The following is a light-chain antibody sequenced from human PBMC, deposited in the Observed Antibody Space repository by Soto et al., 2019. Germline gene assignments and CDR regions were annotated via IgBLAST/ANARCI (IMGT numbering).Light chain of an antibody. J-gene: IGKJ1*01. CDR2: DAS. V-gene: IGKV3-20*01. CDR1: QSVRNSL. Sequence: EIVLTQSPGTLSLSPGERATLSCRASQSVRNSLLAWYQQKPGQPPRLLIHDASTRATATPERFSGSGSGTDFTLTISRLEPEDFAVYYCHQYDTIVQTFGQGTKVDIK. CDR3: HQYDTIVQT.